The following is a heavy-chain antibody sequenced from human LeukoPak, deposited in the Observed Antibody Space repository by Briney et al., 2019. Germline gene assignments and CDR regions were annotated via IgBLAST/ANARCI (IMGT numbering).Heavy chain of an antibody. J-gene: IGHJ4*02. D-gene: IGHD6-19*01. V-gene: IGHV1-69*04. CDR1: GGTFSSYA. CDR3: ARGEQWLVSGDFDY. CDR2: IIPILGIA. Sequence: SVKVSCKASGGTFSSYAISWVRPAPGQGLEWMGRIIPILGIANYAQKFQGRVTITADKSTSTAYMELSSLRSEDTAVYYCARGEQWLVSGDFDYWGQGTLVTVSS.